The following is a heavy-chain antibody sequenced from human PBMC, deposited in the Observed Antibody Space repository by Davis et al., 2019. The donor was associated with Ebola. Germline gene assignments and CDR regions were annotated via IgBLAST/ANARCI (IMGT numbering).Heavy chain of an antibody. D-gene: IGHD1-1*01. Sequence: AASVKVSCKASGYTFTSYYMHWVRQAPGQGLEWMGIINPSGGSTNYAQNVQGRVIMTSDTATTTACMEVGSLRSDDTAVYYCARAQFPTTSDHWGQGTLVTVSS. V-gene: IGHV1-46*01. CDR1: GYTFTSYY. CDR2: INPSGGST. J-gene: IGHJ4*02. CDR3: ARAQFPTTSDH.